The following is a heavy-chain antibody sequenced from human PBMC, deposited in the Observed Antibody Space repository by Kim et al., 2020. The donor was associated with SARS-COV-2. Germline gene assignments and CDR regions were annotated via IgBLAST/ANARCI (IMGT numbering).Heavy chain of an antibody. CDR3: ARHKSRGNHPYYYYGMDV. J-gene: IGHJ6*02. V-gene: IGHV5-10-1*01. Sequence: GESLKISCKGSGYSFTSYWISWVRQMPGKGLEWMGRIDPSDSYTNYSPSFQGHVTISADKSISTAYLQWSSLKASDTAMYYCARHKSRGNHPYYYYGMDVWGQGTTVTVSS. CDR1: GYSFTSYW. CDR2: IDPSDSYT.